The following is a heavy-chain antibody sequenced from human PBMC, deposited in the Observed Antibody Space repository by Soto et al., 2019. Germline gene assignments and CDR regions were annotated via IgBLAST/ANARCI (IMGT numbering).Heavy chain of an antibody. CDR1: GFTFSSYA. J-gene: IGHJ5*02. V-gene: IGHV3-23*01. CDR3: ARESAALNWFDP. CDR2: ISGTGSPT. Sequence: GGSLRLSCAASGFTFSSYAMTWVRQAPGRGLEWVSAISGTGSPTYYADSVKGRFTISRDNSKNTLYLQMNSLRDEDTAVYYCARESAALNWFDPWGQGTLVTVSS. D-gene: IGHD2-2*01.